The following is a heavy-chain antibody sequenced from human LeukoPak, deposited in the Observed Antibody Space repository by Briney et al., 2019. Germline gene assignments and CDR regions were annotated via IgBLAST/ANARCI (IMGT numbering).Heavy chain of an antibody. Sequence: PGGSLRLSCAASGFIFSRYGMHWVRQAPGEGLEWVAVVSYDGTETKYADSVKGRLNLSRDNSKNTVYLQMNSLTFEDTAVYYCARSARGVIFDVWGKGTTVIVSS. D-gene: IGHD3-10*01. J-gene: IGHJ6*04. CDR2: VSYDGTET. CDR3: ARSARGVIFDV. V-gene: IGHV3-30*03. CDR1: GFIFSRYG.